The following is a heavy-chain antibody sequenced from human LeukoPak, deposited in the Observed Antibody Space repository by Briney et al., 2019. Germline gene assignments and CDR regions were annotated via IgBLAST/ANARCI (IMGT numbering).Heavy chain of an antibody. D-gene: IGHD6-13*01. CDR3: AKHSSSWFYFDC. J-gene: IGHJ4*02. V-gene: IGHV3-23*01. CDR1: GFTFGSSA. Sequence: GGSLRLSCAASGFTFGSSAMSWVRQAPGKGLGWVSAISDSGGTIYSADSVKGRFTISRDNSKNTLFLQLNSLRAEDTALYYCAKHSSSWFYFDCWGQGTLVTVSS. CDR2: ISDSGGTI.